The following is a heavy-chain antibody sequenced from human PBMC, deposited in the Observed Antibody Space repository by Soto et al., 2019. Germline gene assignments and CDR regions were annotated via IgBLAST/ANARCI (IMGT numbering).Heavy chain of an antibody. CDR1: GFTFSGHT. CDR2: ISSSGGYI. CDR3: GGRVAAGGGMDV. J-gene: IGHJ6*02. Sequence: EVQLVESGGGLVKPGGSLRLSCEASGFTFSGHTLTWVRQAPGKGLEWVSSISSSGGYIHYADSVKGRFTISRDNANNSLFLQMNSLRVEDTALYYGGGRVAAGGGMDVWGQGPTVSVSS. V-gene: IGHV3-21*02. D-gene: IGHD6-13*01.